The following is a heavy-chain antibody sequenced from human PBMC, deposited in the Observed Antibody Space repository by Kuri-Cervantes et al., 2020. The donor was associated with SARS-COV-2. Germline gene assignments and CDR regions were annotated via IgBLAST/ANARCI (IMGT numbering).Heavy chain of an antibody. CDR3: AKSPASRDDLALYGLWFDP. CDR1: GDSISSYY. V-gene: IGHV4-59*12. CDR2: MSDSGST. Sequence: SETLSLTCTVSGDSISSYYWNWIRQTPGKGLEWIGYMSDSGSTNYNPSLKNRVIISVDTSKNQFSLRLRSVTAADTAVYYCAKSPASRDDLALYGLWFDPWGQGTLVTVSS. J-gene: IGHJ5*02. D-gene: IGHD3-10*01.